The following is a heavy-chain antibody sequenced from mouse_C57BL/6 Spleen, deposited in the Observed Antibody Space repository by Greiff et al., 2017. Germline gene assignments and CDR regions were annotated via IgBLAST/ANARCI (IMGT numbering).Heavy chain of an antibody. V-gene: IGHV1-22*01. CDR1: GYTFTDYN. Sequence: EVQLQQSGPELVKPGASVQMSCKASGYTFTDYNMHWVKQSHGKSLEWIGYINPNNGGTSYNQKFKGKATLTVNKSSSTAYMELRSLTSEDSAVYYCARPSYHRGYWYFDVWGTGTTVTVSS. D-gene: IGHD2-10*01. CDR3: ARPSYHRGYWYFDV. CDR2: INPNNGGT. J-gene: IGHJ1*03.